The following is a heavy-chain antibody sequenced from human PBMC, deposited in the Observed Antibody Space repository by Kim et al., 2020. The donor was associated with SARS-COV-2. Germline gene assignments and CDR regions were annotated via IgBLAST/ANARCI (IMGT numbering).Heavy chain of an antibody. CDR1: GGSISSSSYY. Sequence: SETLSLTCTVSGGSISSSSYYWGWIRQPPGKGLEWIGSIYYSGSTYYNPSLKSRVTISVDTSKNQFSLKLSSVTAADTAVYYCATRDYCSSTSCRDYWGQGTLVTVSS. V-gene: IGHV4-39*01. J-gene: IGHJ4*02. CDR3: ATRDYCSSTSCRDY. D-gene: IGHD2-2*01. CDR2: IYYSGST.